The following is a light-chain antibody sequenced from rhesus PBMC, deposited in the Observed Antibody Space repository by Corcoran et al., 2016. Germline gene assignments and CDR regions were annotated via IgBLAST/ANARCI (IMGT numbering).Light chain of an antibody. V-gene: IGKV1-74*01. Sequence: DIQMTQSPSSLSASVGDRVTITCRVSENVNNSLNWYQQKPGKVPKLLIYKASTLQSGVPSRLSGSGSGTEYTFTISRLQPDGVGTYCCQHGYGTPPTFGGGTKVEIK. CDR3: QHGYGTPPT. CDR1: ENVNNS. J-gene: IGKJ4*01. CDR2: KAS.